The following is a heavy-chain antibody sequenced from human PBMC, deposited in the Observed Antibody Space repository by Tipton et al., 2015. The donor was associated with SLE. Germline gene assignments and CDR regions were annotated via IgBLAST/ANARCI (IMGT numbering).Heavy chain of an antibody. CDR1: GFSLSRYS. D-gene: IGHD2-21*01. J-gene: IGHJ3*01. CDR2: FDSNGIT. Sequence: SLRLSCVASGFSLSRYSIHWVRQAPGKGLEWVSSFDSNGITKYADSLEGRFSVSRDGAKNSVSLQMNSLRRDDTAFYFCARRMQSGPVLRWTDALDVWGQGTMVTVSS. V-gene: IGHV3-21*03. CDR3: ARRMQSGPVLRWTDALDV.